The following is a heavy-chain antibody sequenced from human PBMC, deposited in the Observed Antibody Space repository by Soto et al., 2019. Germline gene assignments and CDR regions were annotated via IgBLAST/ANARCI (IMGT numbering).Heavy chain of an antibody. CDR2: MNPNNNNT. CDR1: GYTFTSYD. Sequence: ASVKVSCKASGYTFTSYDINWVRQATGQGIEWMGWMNPNNNNTGYAQKFQGRVTMTRNTSISTAYMELSSLGSEDTAVYYCARGPHPYFNDYWGQGTLVTVSS. J-gene: IGHJ4*02. D-gene: IGHD2-8*01. CDR3: ARGPHPYFNDY. V-gene: IGHV1-8*01.